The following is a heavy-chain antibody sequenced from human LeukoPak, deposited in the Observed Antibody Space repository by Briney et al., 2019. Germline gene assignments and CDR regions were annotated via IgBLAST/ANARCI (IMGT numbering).Heavy chain of an antibody. V-gene: IGHV4-34*01. J-gene: IGHJ4*02. CDR2: INHSGST. CDR1: GGSFSGYY. D-gene: IGHD6-19*01. Sequence: SETLSLTCAVYGGSFSGYYWSWIRQPPGKGLEWIGEINHSGSTNYNPSLKSRVTISVDTSKNHFSLKLNSVTAADTAVYYCARHPSAVAGKTFDYWGQGTLVTVSS. CDR3: ARHPSAVAGKTFDY.